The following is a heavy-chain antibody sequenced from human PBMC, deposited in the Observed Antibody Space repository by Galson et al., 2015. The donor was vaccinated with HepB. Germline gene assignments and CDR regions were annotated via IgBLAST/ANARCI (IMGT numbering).Heavy chain of an antibody. CDR2: ISFDGSNK. Sequence: SLRLSCAASGFTFSTFPMHWVRQAPGKGLEWVAVISFDGSNKNYADSVKGRFTISRDNSRNTLDLQMNSLRVEDTALYYCAREWLENREEYYYGMDIWGQGTTVTVSS. CDR1: GFTFSTFP. D-gene: IGHD5-24*01. V-gene: IGHV3-30*04. CDR3: AREWLENREEYYYGMDI. J-gene: IGHJ6*02.